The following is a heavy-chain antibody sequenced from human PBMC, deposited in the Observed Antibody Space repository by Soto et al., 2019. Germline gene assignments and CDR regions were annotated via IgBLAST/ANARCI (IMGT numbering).Heavy chain of an antibody. J-gene: IGHJ4*02. CDR2: IYYSGST. CDR1: GGSISGSSYY. V-gene: IGHV4-39*01. CDR3: ARFWGGGYTWVIDY. D-gene: IGHD3-16*01. Sequence: SETLSLTCTVSGGSISGSSYYWGWIRQPPGKGLEWIGSIYYSGSTYYNPSLKSRVTISVDTSKNQFSLKLTSVTAADTAFYYCARFWGGGYTWVIDYGGKGTPVTVS.